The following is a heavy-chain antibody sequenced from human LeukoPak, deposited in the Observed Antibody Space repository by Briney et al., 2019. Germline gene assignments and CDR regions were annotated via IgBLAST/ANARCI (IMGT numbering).Heavy chain of an antibody. D-gene: IGHD3-9*01. Sequence: GGSLRLSCAASGFTFSSYAMSWVRQAPGKGLEWVSVIYSGGSTYYADSVKGRFTISRDNSKNTLYLQMNSLRAEDTAVYYCAGLTFDAFDIWGQGTMVTVSS. CDR1: GFTFSSYA. CDR3: AGLTFDAFDI. J-gene: IGHJ3*02. V-gene: IGHV3-66*01. CDR2: IYSGGST.